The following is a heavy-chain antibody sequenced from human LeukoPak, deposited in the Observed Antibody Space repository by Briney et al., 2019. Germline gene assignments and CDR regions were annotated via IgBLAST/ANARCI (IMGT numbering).Heavy chain of an antibody. D-gene: IGHD3-9*01. CDR1: GGTFASYA. J-gene: IGHJ6*04. CDR2: IFPILGTA. Sequence: ASVKVSCTASGGTFASYAISWVRQAPGQGLEWMGGIFPILGTANHAQKFQGRVTITADKSTSTAYLELSSLRSEDTAVYYCARGPYYDILTGWNGMDVWGKGTTVTVSS. CDR3: ARGPYYDILTGWNGMDV. V-gene: IGHV1-69*06.